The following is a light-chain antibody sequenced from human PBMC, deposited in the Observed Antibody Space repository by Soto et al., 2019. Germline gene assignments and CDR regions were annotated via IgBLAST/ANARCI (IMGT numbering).Light chain of an antibody. V-gene: IGKV1-5*03. CDR3: KQYDSYWT. Sequence: DIQMTQSPSTLSASVGDRVTISCRASQSISNWLAWYKQKPGKAPKLLIYKSSSLESGVPSRFNGSGSGTEFTLTISSLQPEDFATYYYKQYDSYWTFGQGTKVEI. J-gene: IGKJ1*01. CDR1: QSISNW. CDR2: KSS.